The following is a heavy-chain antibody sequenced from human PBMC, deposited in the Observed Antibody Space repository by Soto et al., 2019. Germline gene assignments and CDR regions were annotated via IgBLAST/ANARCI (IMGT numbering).Heavy chain of an antibody. CDR2: TYYSGST. CDR1: GGSISSSSYY. Sequence: PSETLSLTCTVSGGSISSSSYYWGWIRQPPGKGLEWIGSTYYSGSTYYNPSLKSRVTISVDTSKNQFSLKLSSVTAADTAVYYCATPRGNCGGDCTLAPVVFDYWGQGTLVTVSS. J-gene: IGHJ4*02. V-gene: IGHV4-39*01. CDR3: ATPRGNCGGDCTLAPVVFDY. D-gene: IGHD2-21*02.